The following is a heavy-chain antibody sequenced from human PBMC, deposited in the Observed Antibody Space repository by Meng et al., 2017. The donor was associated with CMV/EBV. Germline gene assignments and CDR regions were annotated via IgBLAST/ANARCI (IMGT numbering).Heavy chain of an antibody. V-gene: IGHV3-30*18. CDR2: ISSDGSNK. CDR3: AKAPVVVTVIRIGFFDY. Sequence: FTLSSYGMHWVRQAPGKGLEWVAVISSDGSNKYYAGSVKGRFTISRDNSKNTVYLQMNRLRAEDTAVYYCAKAPVVVTVIRIGFFDYWGQGTLVTVSS. D-gene: IGHD2-21*02. CDR1: FTLSSYG. J-gene: IGHJ4*02.